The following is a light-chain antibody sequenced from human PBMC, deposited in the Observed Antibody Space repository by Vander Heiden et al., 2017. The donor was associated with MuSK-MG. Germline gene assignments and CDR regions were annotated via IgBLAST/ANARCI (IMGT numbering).Light chain of an antibody. CDR3: QQYGSSPRT. CDR2: GVS. CDR1: QGVSSSY. J-gene: IGKJ1*01. V-gene: IGKV3-20*01. Sequence: EIVWTQSPGTLSLSPGDRATPSCRASQGVSSSYLAWYQQKPGQAPRLLIYGVSSRATGIPDRFSGSGSGTDFTLTINRLDPEDFAVYFCQQYGSSPRTFDQGTKVEIK.